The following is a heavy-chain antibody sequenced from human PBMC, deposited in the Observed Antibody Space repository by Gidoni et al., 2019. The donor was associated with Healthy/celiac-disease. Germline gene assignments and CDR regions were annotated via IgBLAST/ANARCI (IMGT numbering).Heavy chain of an antibody. Sequence: QVQLVQSGAEVKKPGSSVKVSCKASVGTSSSYAISWVRQAPGQGLEWMGGIIPIFGTANYAQKFQGRVTITADESTSTAYMELSSLRSEDTAVYYCARDGDYGGPGYYFDYWGQGTLVTVSS. CDR3: ARDGDYGGPGYYFDY. J-gene: IGHJ4*02. CDR1: VGTSSSYA. D-gene: IGHD4-17*01. V-gene: IGHV1-69*01. CDR2: IIPIFGTA.